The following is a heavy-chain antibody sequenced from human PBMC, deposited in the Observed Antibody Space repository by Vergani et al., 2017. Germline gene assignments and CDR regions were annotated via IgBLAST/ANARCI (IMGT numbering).Heavy chain of an antibody. CDR1: GGPFKNSA. J-gene: IGHJ5*02. V-gene: IGHV1-69*13. CDR3: AGVDFDWAIPPP. CDR2: IIPIFGTA. D-gene: IGHD3-9*01. Sequence: QVQLVQSGAEVKKPGSSVKVSCKASGGPFKNSAFSWVRQAPGQGLEWMGGIIPIFGTANYAQKFQGRVTITADESTSTAYMELSSLRSEDTAVYYCAGVDFDWAIPPPWGQGTLVTVSS.